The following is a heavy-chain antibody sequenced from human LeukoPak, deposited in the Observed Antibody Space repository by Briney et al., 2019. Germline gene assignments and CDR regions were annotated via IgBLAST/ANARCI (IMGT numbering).Heavy chain of an antibody. V-gene: IGHV3-23*01. J-gene: IGHJ6*02. CDR1: GFTFSSYV. CDR3: ASSWYHYHYGMDV. Sequence: PGGSLRLSCAASGFTFSSYVMTWVRQAPGKGLDWVSSISGSGGSTYYAASVKGRFTISRDNYKNSLYLQMNSLRAEDTAVYYCASSWYHYHYGMDVWGQGTTVTVSS. D-gene: IGHD2-15*01. CDR2: ISGSGGST.